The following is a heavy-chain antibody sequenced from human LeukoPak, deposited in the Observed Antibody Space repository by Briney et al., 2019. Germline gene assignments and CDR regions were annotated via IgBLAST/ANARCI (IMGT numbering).Heavy chain of an antibody. CDR3: GGGYSGYVGYYFDY. CDR1: GGSISSSSYY. V-gene: IGHV4-39*01. J-gene: IGHJ4*02. Sequence: NPSETLSLTCTVSGGSISSSSYYWGWIRQPPGKGLEWIGSIYYSGSTYYNPSLKSRVTISVDTSKNQFSLKLSSVTAADTAVYYCGGGYSGYVGYYFDYWGQGTLVTVSS. D-gene: IGHD5-12*01. CDR2: IYYSGST.